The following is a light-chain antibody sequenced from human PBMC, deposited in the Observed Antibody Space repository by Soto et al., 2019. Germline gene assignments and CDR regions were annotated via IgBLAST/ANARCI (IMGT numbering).Light chain of an antibody. CDR3: QHRGT. J-gene: IGKJ1*01. CDR2: GAS. Sequence: EIVMTQSPATLSVSPGERATLSCRASQSVSSNLAWYQQKPGQAPRLLIYGASTRATGIPARFSGSGSGTEFTLTISSLLSEDFAVYYCQHRGTFGQGTKVEIK. V-gene: IGKV3-15*01. CDR1: QSVSSN.